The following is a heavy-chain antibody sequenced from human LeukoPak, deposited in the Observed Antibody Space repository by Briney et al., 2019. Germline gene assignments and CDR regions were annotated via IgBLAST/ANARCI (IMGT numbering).Heavy chain of an antibody. V-gene: IGHV4-34*01. J-gene: IGHJ5*02. D-gene: IGHD6-13*01. CDR2: INHSGST. Sequence: SETLSLTCAVYGGSFSGYYWSWIRQPPGKGLEWIGEINHSGSTNYNPSLKSRVTISVDTSKNQFSLKLSSVTAADTAVYYCARLSPGIAAAGTKFRFDPWGQGTLVTVSS. CDR3: ARLSPGIAAAGTKFRFDP. CDR1: GGSFSGYY.